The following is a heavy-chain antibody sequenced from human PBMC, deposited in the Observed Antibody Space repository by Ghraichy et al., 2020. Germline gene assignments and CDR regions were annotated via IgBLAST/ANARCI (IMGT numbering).Heavy chain of an antibody. CDR3: ARANYDILTGYYSTYYYYYMDV. CDR2: IYSGGST. CDR1: GFTVSSNY. V-gene: IGHV3-53*01. D-gene: IGHD3-9*01. Sequence: RGSLRLSCAASGFTVSSNYMSWVRQAPGKGLEWVSVIYSGGSTYYADSVKGRFTISRDNSKNTLYLQMNSLRAEDTAVYYCARANYDILTGYYSTYYYYYMDVWGKGTTVTVSS. J-gene: IGHJ6*03.